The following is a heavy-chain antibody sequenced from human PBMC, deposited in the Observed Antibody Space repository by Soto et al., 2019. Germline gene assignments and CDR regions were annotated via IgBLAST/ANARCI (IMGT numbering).Heavy chain of an antibody. Sequence: SETLSLTCTVSGGSISSGGYYWSWIRQHPGKGLEWIGYIYYSGSTYYNPSLKSRITISVDTSKNQFSLKLSPVTAADTAVYYCARGGNCSGGSCYSPGGMDVWGQGTTVTVSS. D-gene: IGHD2-15*01. J-gene: IGHJ6*02. CDR1: GGSISSGGYY. CDR2: IYYSGST. V-gene: IGHV4-31*03. CDR3: ARGGNCSGGSCYSPGGMDV.